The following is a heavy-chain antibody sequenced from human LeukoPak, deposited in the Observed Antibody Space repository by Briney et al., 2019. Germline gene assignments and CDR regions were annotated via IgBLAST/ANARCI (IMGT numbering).Heavy chain of an antibody. CDR1: GGSISSGGYY. V-gene: IGHV4-31*03. J-gene: IGHJ4*02. D-gene: IGHD4-17*01. Sequence: SQTLSLTCTVSGGSISSGGYYWSWIRQHPGKGLEWIGYIYYSGSTYYNPSLKSRVTISVDTSKNQFSLNLSSVTAADTAVYYCARSGTTVTTRRFDYWGQGALVTVSS. CDR3: ARSGTTVTTRRFDY. CDR2: IYYSGST.